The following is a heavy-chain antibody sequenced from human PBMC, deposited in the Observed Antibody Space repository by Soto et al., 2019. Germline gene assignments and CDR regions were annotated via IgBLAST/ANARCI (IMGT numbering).Heavy chain of an antibody. CDR1: GDTFSRHN. D-gene: IGHD2-21*02. V-gene: IGHV1-69*02. CDR2: IIPFLDVT. Sequence: QVPLLQSGTEVKKPGSSVKVSCKASGDTFSRHNIAWVRQAPGQGLEWMGRIIPFLDVTTYAQKFRGRVANFADKATSTVYMELNSLRSEDTAVYFCASRTAADVDYWGQGTLVTVSS. CDR3: ASRTAADVDY. J-gene: IGHJ4*02.